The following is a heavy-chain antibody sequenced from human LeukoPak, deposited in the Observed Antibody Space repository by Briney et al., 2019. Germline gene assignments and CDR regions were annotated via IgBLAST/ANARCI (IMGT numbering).Heavy chain of an antibody. CDR1: GFTFSSYG. J-gene: IGHJ4*02. V-gene: IGHV3-30*18. CDR3: AKDLNYGNFDY. D-gene: IGHD1-7*01. CDR2: ISYDGDNQ. Sequence: GGSLRLSCAASGFTFSSYGMHWVRQAPGKGLEWVALISYDGDNQYYGDSVKGRFTISRDNSKNTLYLQMNSLRAEDTAVYYCAKDLNYGNFDYWGQGTLVTVSS.